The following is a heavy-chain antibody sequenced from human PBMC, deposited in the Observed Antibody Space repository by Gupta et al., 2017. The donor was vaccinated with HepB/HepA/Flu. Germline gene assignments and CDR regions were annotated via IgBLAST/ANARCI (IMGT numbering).Heavy chain of an antibody. Sequence: EVQLVQSGAEEKKPGESLKISCKGFGYSFTTYWIAWVRQMPGKGLEWMGIIYPGDSDTRYSPSFQGQVTISADKSTTTAYLQWSSLKASDTAMYYCARRYCSTTSCYSFDYWGQGTLVTVSS. CDR3: ARRYCSTTSCYSFDY. CDR2: IYPGDSDT. V-gene: IGHV5-51*01. CDR1: GYSFTTYW. D-gene: IGHD2-2*01. J-gene: IGHJ4*02.